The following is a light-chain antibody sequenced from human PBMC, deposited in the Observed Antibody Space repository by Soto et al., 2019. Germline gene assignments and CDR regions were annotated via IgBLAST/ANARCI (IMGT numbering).Light chain of an antibody. V-gene: IGLV2-11*01. CDR3: AAWDDSLNGPV. CDR2: DVN. Sequence: QSALAQPRSVSGSLGQSVTISCTGTSSDVGAYKYVSWYQQHPGKAPKLMIFDVNKRPSGVPDRFSGSKSDNTASLTISGLQADDEADYYCAAWDDSLNGPVFGGGTKLTVL. CDR1: SSDVGAYKY. J-gene: IGLJ2*01.